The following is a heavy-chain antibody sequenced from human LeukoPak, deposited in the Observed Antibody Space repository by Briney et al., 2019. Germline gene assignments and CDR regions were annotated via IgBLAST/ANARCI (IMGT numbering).Heavy chain of an antibody. Sequence: SETLSLTCTVSGGSISSSSYYWGWIRQPPGKGLEWIGSIYYSGSTYYNPSLKSRVTISVDTSKNQFSLKLSSVTAADTAVYYCARHVRSEVFDYWGQGTLVTVSS. J-gene: IGHJ4*02. CDR3: ARHVRSEVFDY. D-gene: IGHD3-10*02. CDR2: IYYSGST. V-gene: IGHV4-39*01. CDR1: GGSISSSSYY.